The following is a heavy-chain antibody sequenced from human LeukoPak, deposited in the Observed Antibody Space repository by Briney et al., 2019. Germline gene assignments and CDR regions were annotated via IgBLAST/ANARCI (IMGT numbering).Heavy chain of an antibody. D-gene: IGHD6-13*01. CDR1: GFTFSSYG. V-gene: IGHV3-30*02. J-gene: IGHJ4*02. CDR3: AKDRSAAAGTIVPVF. Sequence: GGSLRLSCAASGFTFSSYGMHWVRQAPGKGLEWVAFIRYDGSNKYYADSVKGRFTISRDNSKYTLYLQMNSLRAEDTAVYYCAKDRSAAAGTIVPVFWGQGTLVTVSS. CDR2: IRYDGSNK.